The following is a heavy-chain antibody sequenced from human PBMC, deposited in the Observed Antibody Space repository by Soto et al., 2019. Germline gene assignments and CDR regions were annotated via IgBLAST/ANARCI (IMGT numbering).Heavy chain of an antibody. CDR2: IKSDGSEK. V-gene: IGHV3-7*01. J-gene: IGHJ4*02. CDR3: ARETQWELDY. D-gene: IGHD1-26*01. Sequence: GGSLRLSCGASGFTFYTYWMNWVRQAPGMGLEWVANIKSDGSEKHYADSVKGRFTISRDNAKNSLYLQMNSLRAEDTAVYYCARETQWELDYWGQGTLVTVSS. CDR1: GFTFYTYW.